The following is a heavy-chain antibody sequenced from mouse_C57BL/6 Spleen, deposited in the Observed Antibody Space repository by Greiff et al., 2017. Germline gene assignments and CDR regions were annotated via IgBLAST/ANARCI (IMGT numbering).Heavy chain of an antibody. CDR3: VYDYDVRMDY. V-gene: IGHV5-17*01. CDR2: ISSGSSTI. CDR1: GFTFSDYG. J-gene: IGHJ4*01. D-gene: IGHD2-4*01. Sequence: EVKLMESGGGLVKPGGSLKLSCAASGFTFSDYGMHWVRQAPEKGLEWVAYISSGSSTIYYADTVKGRFTISRDNAKNTLFLQMTSLRSEDTAMYYCVYDYDVRMDYWGQGTSVTVSS.